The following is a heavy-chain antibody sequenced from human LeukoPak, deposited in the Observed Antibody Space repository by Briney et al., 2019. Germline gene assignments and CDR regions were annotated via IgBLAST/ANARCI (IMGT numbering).Heavy chain of an antibody. V-gene: IGHV3-13*01. CDR3: ARVGATKKFDY. CDR2: IGTAGDT. CDR1: GFTFSSYD. D-gene: IGHD1-26*01. Sequence: AGSLSLSCAASGFTFSSYDMHWVRQATGEGLEWVSGIGTAGDTYYPDSVKGRFTISRDTAKNSLYLQMNSLRAEDTAVYYCARVGATKKFDYWGQGTLVTVSS. J-gene: IGHJ4*02.